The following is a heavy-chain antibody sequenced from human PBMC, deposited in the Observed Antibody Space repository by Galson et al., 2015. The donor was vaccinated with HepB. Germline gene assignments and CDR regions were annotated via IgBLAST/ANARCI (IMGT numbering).Heavy chain of an antibody. J-gene: IGHJ4*02. Sequence: SVKVSCKASGYTFTSYGISWVRQAPGQGLEWMGWISAYNGNTNYAQKLQGRVTMTTDTSTSTAYMELRSLRSDDTAVYYCARMYYDFWSGSRRVAEFDYWGQGTLVTVSS. V-gene: IGHV1-18*01. CDR3: ARMYYDFWSGSRRVAEFDY. CDR1: GYTFTSYG. CDR2: ISAYNGNT. D-gene: IGHD3-3*01.